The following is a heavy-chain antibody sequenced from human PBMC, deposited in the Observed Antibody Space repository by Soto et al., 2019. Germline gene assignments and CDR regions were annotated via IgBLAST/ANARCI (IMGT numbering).Heavy chain of an antibody. CDR3: ARGKGNSYLDY. CDR1: GGSISSYY. CDR2: IYYSGST. Sequence: QVQLQESGPGLVKPSETLSLTCTVSGGSISSYYWSWIRQPPGKGLEWIGYIYYSGSTNYNPSLKSRVTISVDTSKNQFSLKLSSVTAADTAVYYCARGKGNSYLDYWGQGTLVTVSS. V-gene: IGHV4-59*01. J-gene: IGHJ4*02. D-gene: IGHD1-1*01.